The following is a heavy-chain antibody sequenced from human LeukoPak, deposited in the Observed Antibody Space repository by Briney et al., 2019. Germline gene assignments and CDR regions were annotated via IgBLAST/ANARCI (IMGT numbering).Heavy chain of an antibody. CDR1: GGTFSSYA. CDR2: IIPIFGTA. D-gene: IGHD4-17*01. V-gene: IGHV1-69*13. CDR3: ARDQSYGDYVSNGY. Sequence: GASVKVSCKASGGTFSSYAISWVRQAPGQGLEWMGGIIPIFGTANYAQKFQGRVTITADESTSTAYMELRSLRSDDTAVYYCARDQSYGDYVSNGYWGQGTLVTVSS. J-gene: IGHJ4*02.